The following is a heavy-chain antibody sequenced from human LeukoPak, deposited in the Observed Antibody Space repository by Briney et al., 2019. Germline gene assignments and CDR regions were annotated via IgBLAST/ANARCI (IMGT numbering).Heavy chain of an antibody. V-gene: IGHV3-64*01. D-gene: IGHD2-15*01. Sequence: PGGSLRLSCAASGFNFNIFDMYWVRQSPGKGLEYVSSITANGLGTYYASSVKGRFTISRDNSQNTVFLQIGSLRSEDMAVYYCARARGYCNGGSCYYFDFWGQGTLVTVSS. CDR1: GFNFNIFD. CDR3: ARARGYCNGGSCYYFDF. J-gene: IGHJ4*02. CDR2: ITANGLGT.